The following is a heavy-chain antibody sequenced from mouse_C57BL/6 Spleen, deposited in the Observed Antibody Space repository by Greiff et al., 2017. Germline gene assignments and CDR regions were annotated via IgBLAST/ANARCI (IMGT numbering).Heavy chain of an antibody. D-gene: IGHD2-3*01. Sequence: EVQLVQSVGGLVLPKGSLTLSCASSGFTFNTSAMHWIRQAPGKGLEWVARIRSKSSNYATYCADSLKNGFTISGDVSQSMLYLQMNNLKAEDPSMYYCVSPYNGEYRYFHVRGTEAQVTVSS. CDR2: IRSKSSNYAT. J-gene: IGHJ1*03. CDR1: GFTFNTSA. CDR3: VSPYNGEYRYFHV. V-gene: IGHV10-3*01.